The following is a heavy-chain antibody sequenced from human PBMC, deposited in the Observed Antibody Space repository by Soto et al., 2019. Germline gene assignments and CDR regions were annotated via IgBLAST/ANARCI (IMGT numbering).Heavy chain of an antibody. V-gene: IGHV3-49*03. CDR3: TREDTSSSWYQDFDY. Sequence: GGSLRLSCTASGFTFGGYAMSWFRQAPGKGLEWVGFIRSKAYGGTTEYAASVRGRFTISRGDSKSIAYLQMNSLKTEDTAVYYCTREDTSSSWYQDFDYWGQGTLVTVSS. D-gene: IGHD6-13*01. CDR2: IRSKAYGGTT. J-gene: IGHJ4*02. CDR1: GFTFGGYA.